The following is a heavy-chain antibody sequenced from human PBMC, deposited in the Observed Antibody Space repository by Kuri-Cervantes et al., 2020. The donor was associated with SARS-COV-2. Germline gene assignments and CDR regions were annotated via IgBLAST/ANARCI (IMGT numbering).Heavy chain of an antibody. CDR3: ARDEVVRGVQYGMDV. J-gene: IGHJ6*02. CDR1: GYTFTSNY. V-gene: IGHV1-18*04. Sequence: ASVKVSCKASGYTFTSNYMHWVRQAPGQGLEWMGWISAYNGNTNYAQKLQGRVTMTTDTSTSTAYMELRSLRSDDTAVYYCARDEVVRGVQYGMDVWGQGTTVTVSS. CDR2: ISAYNGNT. D-gene: IGHD3-10*01.